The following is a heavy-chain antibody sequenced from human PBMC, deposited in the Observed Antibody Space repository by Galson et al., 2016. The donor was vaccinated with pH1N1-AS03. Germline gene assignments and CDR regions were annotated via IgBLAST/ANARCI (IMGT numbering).Heavy chain of an antibody. CDR2: IRSKTYGGTT. CDR3: ARARTSPGSLAGVGFGI. V-gene: IGHV3-49*03. J-gene: IGHJ3*02. Sequence: SLRLSCAASGFTFGDYPLTWFRQAPGKGLEWVGFIRSKTYGGTTEYAASVKGRITISRDDSKSIAYLQMNSLKTEDTAVYYCARARTSPGSLAGVGFGIWGQGTMVTVSS. CDR1: GFTFGDYP.